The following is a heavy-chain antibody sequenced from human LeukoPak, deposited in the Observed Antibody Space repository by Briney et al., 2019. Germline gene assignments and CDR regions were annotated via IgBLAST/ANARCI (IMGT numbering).Heavy chain of an antibody. CDR2: IKEDGSEK. CDR1: GFTLSSYW. V-gene: IGHV3-7*03. Sequence: GGSLRLSCAASGFTLSSYWMSWVRQAPGKGLEWVANIKEDGSEKYYVDSVKGRFTISRDNAKSSVYLQMNSLTAEDTAMYYCARDWLAGVPFDAFDLWGQGTMVTGSS. D-gene: IGHD3-10*01. CDR3: ARDWLAGVPFDAFDL. J-gene: IGHJ3*01.